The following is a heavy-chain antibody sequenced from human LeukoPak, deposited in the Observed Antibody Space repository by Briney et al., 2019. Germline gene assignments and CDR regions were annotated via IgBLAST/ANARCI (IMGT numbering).Heavy chain of an antibody. J-gene: IGHJ4*02. Sequence: TSETLSLTCTVSGGSISSYYWSWIRQPPGKGLEWIGYIHYSGSTNYNPSLKSRVTISVDTSKNQFSLKLSSVTAADTAVYYCARDRKVRGAAGLPDYWGQGTLVTVSS. CDR1: GGSISSYY. V-gene: IGHV4-59*01. D-gene: IGHD6-13*01. CDR3: ARDRKVRGAAGLPDY. CDR2: IHYSGST.